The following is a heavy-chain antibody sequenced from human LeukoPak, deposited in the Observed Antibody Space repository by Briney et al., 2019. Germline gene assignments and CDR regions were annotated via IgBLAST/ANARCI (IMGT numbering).Heavy chain of an antibody. CDR3: ARGKIQLWLRWFDP. V-gene: IGHV4-34*01. CDR2: INHSGST. D-gene: IGHD5-18*01. CDR1: GGSFSGYY. J-gene: IGHJ5*02. Sequence: SETLSLTCAVYGGSFSGYYWSWVRQPPGKGREWVGEINHSGSTNYNPSLRCRVTISVDTSKNQFSLKLSSVTAADTAVYYCARGKIQLWLRWFDPWGQGTLVTVSS.